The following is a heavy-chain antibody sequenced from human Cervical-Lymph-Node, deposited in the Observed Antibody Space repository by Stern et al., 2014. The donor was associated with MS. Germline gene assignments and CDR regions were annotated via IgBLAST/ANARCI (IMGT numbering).Heavy chain of an antibody. V-gene: IGHV4-31*03. J-gene: IGHJ4*02. D-gene: IGHD5-24*01. Sequence: VQLVQSGPGLVKPSQTLSLTCTVSGGSISSGGYYWSWIRQHPGKGLEWIGYIYYSGSTYYNPSLKSRVTISVDTSKNQFSLKLSSVTAADTAVYYCARGRDGYKSHFDYWGQGTLVTVSS. CDR3: ARGRDGYKSHFDY. CDR2: IYYSGST. CDR1: GGSISSGGYY.